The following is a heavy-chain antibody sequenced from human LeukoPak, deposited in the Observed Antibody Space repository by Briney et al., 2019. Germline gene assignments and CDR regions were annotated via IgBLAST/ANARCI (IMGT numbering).Heavy chain of an antibody. J-gene: IGHJ4*02. V-gene: IGHV1-24*01. CDR1: GYTLTELS. D-gene: IGHD2-2*01. CDR2: FDPEDGET. CDR3: ATHPRYQLPPLGYNY. Sequence: ASVKVSCKVSGYTLTELSMHWVRQAPGKGLEWMGGFDPEDGETIYAQKFQGRVTVTEDTSTDTAYMELSSLRSEDTAVYYCATHPRYQLPPLGYNYWGQGTLVTVSS.